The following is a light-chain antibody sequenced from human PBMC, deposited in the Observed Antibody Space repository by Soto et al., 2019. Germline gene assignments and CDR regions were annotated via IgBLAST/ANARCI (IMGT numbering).Light chain of an antibody. CDR1: QSVSSSY. Sequence: EIVLTQSPGTLSLSPGDRATLSCRASQSVSSSYLAWYQQKPGQAPRLLIYGTSTRATGIPDRFSGSGSGTDFTLTISRLEPEDFAVYYWQQYCNRITFGQGTRLDIK. J-gene: IGKJ5*01. V-gene: IGKV3-20*01. CDR2: GTS. CDR3: QQYCNRIT.